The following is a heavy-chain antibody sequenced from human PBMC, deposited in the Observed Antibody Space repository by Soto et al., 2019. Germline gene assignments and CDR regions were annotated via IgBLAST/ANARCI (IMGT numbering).Heavy chain of an antibody. J-gene: IGHJ3*02. CDR3: ARGDSGSYFLLGAFAI. D-gene: IGHD1-26*01. CDR2: IYYSGST. CDR1: GGSISSYY. Sequence: SETLSLTCTVSGGSISSYYWSWIRQPPGKGLEWIGYIYYSGSTNYNPSLKSRVTISVDTSKNQFSLKLSSVTAADTAVYYCARGDSGSYFLLGAFAIWGQGTMVTVSS. V-gene: IGHV4-59*01.